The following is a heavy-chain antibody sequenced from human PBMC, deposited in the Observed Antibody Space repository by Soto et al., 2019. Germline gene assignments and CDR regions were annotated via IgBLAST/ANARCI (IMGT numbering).Heavy chain of an antibody. Sequence: PSETLSLTCTVPGGSISSYYWSWIRQPPGKGLEWIGCIYYSGSTNYNPSLKSRVAISVDTSKNQFSLKLSSVTAADTAVYYCARATEVVVPAAMTFFDYWGQGTLVTVS. CDR3: ARATEVVVPAAMTFFDY. J-gene: IGHJ4*02. V-gene: IGHV4-59*01. CDR1: GGSISSYY. D-gene: IGHD2-2*01. CDR2: IYYSGST.